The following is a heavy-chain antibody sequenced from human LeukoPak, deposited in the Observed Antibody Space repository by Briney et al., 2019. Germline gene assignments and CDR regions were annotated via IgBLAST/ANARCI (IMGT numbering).Heavy chain of an antibody. CDR2: ISNTGRAT. Sequence: GGSLRLSCVASGFTFSSYSMHWVRQGPGEGLEWLSGISNTGRATDYADSIKGRFTISRDNSKNTVFLQMNSLRAEDTAEYFCAHQVPPNDEFFDHWGQGTLVTVSS. J-gene: IGHJ5*02. CDR3: AHQVPPNDEFFDH. CDR1: GFTFSSYS. V-gene: IGHV3-23*01.